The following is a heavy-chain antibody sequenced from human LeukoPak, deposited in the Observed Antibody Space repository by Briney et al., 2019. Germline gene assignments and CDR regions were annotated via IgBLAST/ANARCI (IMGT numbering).Heavy chain of an antibody. CDR1: GFTFSSYA. CDR2: ISYDGSNK. Sequence: PGGSLRLFCAASGFTFSSYAMHWVRQAPGKGLEWVAVISYDGSNKYYADSVKGRFTISRDNSKNTLYLQMNSLRAEDTAVYYCARGTAGLDYWGQGTLVTVSS. J-gene: IGHJ4*02. V-gene: IGHV3-30-3*01. CDR3: ARGTAGLDY. D-gene: IGHD4-17*01.